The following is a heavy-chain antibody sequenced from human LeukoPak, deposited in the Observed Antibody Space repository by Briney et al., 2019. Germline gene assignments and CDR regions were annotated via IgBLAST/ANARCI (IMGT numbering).Heavy chain of an antibody. J-gene: IGHJ3*02. Sequence: PSETLSLTCAVSGGSISSGGYSWSWIRQPPGKGLEWIGYIYHSGSTYYNPSLKSRVTISVDRSKNQFPLKLSSVTGADTAVYYCARSVVAGDAFDIWGQGTMVTVSS. CDR3: ARSVVAGDAFDI. CDR1: GGSISSGGYS. D-gene: IGHD2-15*01. CDR2: IYHSGST. V-gene: IGHV4-30-2*01.